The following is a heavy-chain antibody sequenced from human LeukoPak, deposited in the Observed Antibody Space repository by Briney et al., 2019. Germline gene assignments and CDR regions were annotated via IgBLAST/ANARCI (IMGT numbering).Heavy chain of an antibody. D-gene: IGHD5-24*01. CDR3: ARDPGDGYNDWYYYYYGMDV. Sequence: ASVKVSCKASGGTFSSYAIIWVRQAPGQGLEWMGRIIPILGIANYAQKLQGRVTITADKSTSTAYMELSSLRSEDTAVYYCARDPGDGYNDWYYYYYGMDVWGQGTTVTVSS. CDR1: GGTFSSYA. V-gene: IGHV1-69*04. CDR2: IIPILGIA. J-gene: IGHJ6*02.